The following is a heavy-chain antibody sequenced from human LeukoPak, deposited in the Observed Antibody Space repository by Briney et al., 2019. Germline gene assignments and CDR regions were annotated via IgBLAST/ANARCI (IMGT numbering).Heavy chain of an antibody. Sequence: PGGSLRLSCAASGFTFSSYWMSWVRQAPGKGLEWVANIKQDGSEKYYVDSVKGRFTISRDNAKNSLYLQMNSLRAEDTALYHCARASITMVRGVIVKSGAFDIWGQGTMVTVSS. CDR3: ARASITMVRGVIVKSGAFDI. CDR2: IKQDGSEK. V-gene: IGHV3-7*03. CDR1: GFTFSSYW. J-gene: IGHJ3*02. D-gene: IGHD3-10*01.